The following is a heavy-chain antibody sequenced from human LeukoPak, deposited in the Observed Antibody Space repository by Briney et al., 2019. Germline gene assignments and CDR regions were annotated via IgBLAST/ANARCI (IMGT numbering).Heavy chain of an antibody. Sequence: KAGGSLRLSCATSGFTLSGYWMSWVRQAPGKGLEWVANIEHEGSERYYVDSVKGRFTISRDNAKNSLYLQMNSLRAEDTAVYYCARDSVNCRGCAFDIWGQGTVVTVSS. CDR3: ARDSVNCRGCAFDI. CDR2: IEHEGSER. D-gene: IGHD3-10*01. J-gene: IGHJ3*02. V-gene: IGHV3-7*01. CDR1: GFTLSGYW.